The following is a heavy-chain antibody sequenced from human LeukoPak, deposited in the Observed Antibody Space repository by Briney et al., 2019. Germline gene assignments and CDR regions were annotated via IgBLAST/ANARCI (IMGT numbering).Heavy chain of an antibody. D-gene: IGHD3-16*01. J-gene: IGHJ5*02. CDR2: IYHSGST. V-gene: IGHV4-38-2*02. CDR1: GYSISSGYY. Sequence: SETLSLTCTVSGYSISSGYYWGWIRQPPGKGLEWIGSIYHSGSTYYNPSLKSRVTISVDTSKNQFSLKLSSVTAADTAVYYCAREGLWTQAGWFDPWGQGTLVTVSS. CDR3: AREGLWTQAGWFDP.